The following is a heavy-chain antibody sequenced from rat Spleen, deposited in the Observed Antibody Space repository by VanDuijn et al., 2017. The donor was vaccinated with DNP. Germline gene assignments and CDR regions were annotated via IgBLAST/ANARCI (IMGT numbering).Heavy chain of an antibody. CDR3: TIYFYSGDNWFAY. CDR1: GFSFSDYN. Sequence: EVQLVESGGGLVQPGRSLKVSCAASGFSFSDYNMAWVRQAPKKGLEWVATISYDGKTTFYRDPVKGRFTISRDNAKSILSLQMDSLRSEDTATYYCTIYFYSGDNWFAYWGQGTLVTVSS. CDR2: ISYDGKTT. D-gene: IGHD1-1*01. J-gene: IGHJ3*01. V-gene: IGHV5-7*01.